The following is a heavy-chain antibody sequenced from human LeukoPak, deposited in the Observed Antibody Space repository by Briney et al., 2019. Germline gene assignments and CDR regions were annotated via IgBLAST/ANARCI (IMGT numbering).Heavy chain of an antibody. CDR3: ARDTNLYGGPRASGGCDY. Sequence: PGGSLRLSCGASGFTFSNYGMHWVRQAPGKGLEWVAVTSYDETNKYYADSVTGRFTISRDNSKNTLYLQMNSLRAEDTAVYYCARDTNLYGGPRASGGCDYWGQGTLVTVSS. CDR2: TSYDETNK. J-gene: IGHJ4*02. D-gene: IGHD4-23*01. CDR1: GFTFSNYG. V-gene: IGHV3-30*03.